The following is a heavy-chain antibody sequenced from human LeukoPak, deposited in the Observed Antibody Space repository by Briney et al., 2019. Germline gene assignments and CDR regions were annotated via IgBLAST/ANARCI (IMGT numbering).Heavy chain of an antibody. CDR3: ARVRVSSGSHPWYFDY. V-gene: IGHV4-59*01. J-gene: IGHJ4*02. D-gene: IGHD3-22*01. Sequence: SEALSLTCTVSRGSISSYYWSWIRQPPGQGLEWIGYIYYSGSTDYNPSLKSRVNISVDTSKNQFSLKLSSVTAADTAVYYCARVRVSSGSHPWYFDYWGQGTLVTVSS. CDR1: RGSISSYY. CDR2: IYYSGST.